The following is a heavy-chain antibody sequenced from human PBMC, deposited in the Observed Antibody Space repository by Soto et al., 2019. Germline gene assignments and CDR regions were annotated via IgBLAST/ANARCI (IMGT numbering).Heavy chain of an antibody. V-gene: IGHV4-31*03. CDR3: ARVKHSSGWFDAFDI. CDR2: IYYSGST. J-gene: IGHJ3*02. CDR1: GGSISSGGYY. Sequence: QVQLQESGPGLVKPSQTLSLTCTVSGGSISSGGYYWSWIRQHPGKGLEWIGYIYYSGSTYYNPSLKSRVTISVDTSKNQFSLKLSSVTAADTAVYYCARVKHSSGWFDAFDIWGQGTMVTVSS. D-gene: IGHD6-19*01.